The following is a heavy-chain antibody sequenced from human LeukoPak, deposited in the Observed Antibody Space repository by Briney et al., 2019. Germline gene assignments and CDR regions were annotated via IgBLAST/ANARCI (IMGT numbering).Heavy chain of an antibody. D-gene: IGHD6-13*01. V-gene: IGHV4-59*01. CDR3: ARGQLVPGWFDP. J-gene: IGHJ5*02. CDR2: IYYSGST. Sequence: PSETLSLTCTVSGGSISSYHWSWIRQPPGKGLEWIGYIYYSGSTNYNPSLKSRVTISVDTSKNQFSLKLSSVTAADTAVYYCARGQLVPGWFDPWGQGTLVTVSS. CDR1: GGSISSYH.